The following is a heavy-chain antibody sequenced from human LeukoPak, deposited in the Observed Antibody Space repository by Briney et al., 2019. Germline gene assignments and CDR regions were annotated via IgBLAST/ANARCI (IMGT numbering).Heavy chain of an antibody. CDR2: INHSGST. CDR1: GGSFSGYY. CDR3: ARVGSWYKYNWFDP. Sequence: SETLSLKCAVYGGSFSGYYWSWIRQPPGKGLEWIGEINHSGSTNYNPSLKSRVTISVDTSKNQFSLKLSSVTAADTAVYYCARVGSWYKYNWFDPWGQGTLVTVSS. J-gene: IGHJ5*02. V-gene: IGHV4-34*01. D-gene: IGHD6-13*01.